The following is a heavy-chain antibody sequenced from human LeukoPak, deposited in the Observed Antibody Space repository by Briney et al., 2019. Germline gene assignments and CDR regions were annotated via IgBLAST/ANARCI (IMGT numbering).Heavy chain of an antibody. CDR2: ISYGGSNK. J-gene: IGHJ4*02. D-gene: IGHD2-2*01. Sequence: PGRSLRLSCAASGFTFSSYGMHWVRQAPGKGLEWVAVISYGGSNKYYADSVKGRFTISRDNSKNTLYLQMNSLRAEDTAVYYCAKDRGSTSLTLDYWGQGTLVTVSS. CDR1: GFTFSSYG. V-gene: IGHV3-30*18. CDR3: AKDRGSTSLTLDY.